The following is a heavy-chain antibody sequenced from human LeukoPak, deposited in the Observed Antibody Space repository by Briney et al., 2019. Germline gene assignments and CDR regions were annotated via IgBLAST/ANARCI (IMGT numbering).Heavy chain of an antibody. Sequence: GGSLRLSCAASGFAFSSYNMNWVRRAPGKGLEWISYIGSSGSPTHYADSVGGRFTISRDNAKNSLYLQMNSLRDEDTAVYFCARRPYSDTSGRLSDVWGQGTTVTVSS. D-gene: IGHD3-22*01. CDR3: ARRPYSDTSGRLSDV. CDR2: IGSSGSPT. V-gene: IGHV3-48*02. CDR1: GFAFSSYN. J-gene: IGHJ6*02.